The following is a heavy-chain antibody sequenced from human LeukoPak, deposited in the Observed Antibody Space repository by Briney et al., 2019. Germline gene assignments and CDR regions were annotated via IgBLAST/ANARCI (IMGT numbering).Heavy chain of an antibody. CDR2: INPKNGDS. CDR1: GYPFTTYY. CDR3: ARAGYDYGDSSDF. Sequence: AASVNVSYKASGYPFTTYYIHWVRQAPGQGLEWMGCINPKNGDSKYAQKFQGRVTMTRATSIATAYMEVSRLTSDDTAVYFCARAGYDYGDSSDFWGQGTLVTVSS. V-gene: IGHV1-2*02. D-gene: IGHD4-17*01. J-gene: IGHJ4*02.